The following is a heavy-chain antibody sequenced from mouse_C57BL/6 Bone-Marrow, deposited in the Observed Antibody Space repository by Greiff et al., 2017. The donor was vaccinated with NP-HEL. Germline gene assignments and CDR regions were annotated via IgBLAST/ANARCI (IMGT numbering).Heavy chain of an antibody. D-gene: IGHD2-3*01. CDR1: GYTFTDYY. Sequence: LVKPGASVKISCKASGYTFTDYYMNWVKQSHGKSLEWIGDINPNNGGTSYNQKFKGKATLTVDKSSSTAYMELCSLTSEDSAVYYCARWLLQYFDVWGKGTTVTVSS. CDR3: ARWLLQYFDV. V-gene: IGHV1-26*01. J-gene: IGHJ1*03. CDR2: INPNNGGT.